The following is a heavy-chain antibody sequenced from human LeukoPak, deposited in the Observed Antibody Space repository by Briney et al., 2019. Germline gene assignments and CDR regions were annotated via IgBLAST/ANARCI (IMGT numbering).Heavy chain of an antibody. Sequence: KASETLSLTCTVSGGSISSGGYYWSWIRQHPGKGLEWIGYIYYSGTTNYNPSLKGRVTISVDTSKNQFSLKLSSVTAAGTAVYYCARGVYIAAAQYAYWGQGTLVTVSS. CDR3: ARGVYIAAAQYAY. D-gene: IGHD6-13*01. J-gene: IGHJ4*02. CDR1: GGSISSGGYY. CDR2: IYYSGTT. V-gene: IGHV4-61*08.